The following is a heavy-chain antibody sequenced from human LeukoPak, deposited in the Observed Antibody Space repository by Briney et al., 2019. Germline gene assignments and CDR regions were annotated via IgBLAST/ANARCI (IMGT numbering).Heavy chain of an antibody. D-gene: IGHD1-26*01. Sequence: PGGSLRLSCVASGFWLSDYWMAWVRQAPGKGLEWVANISKYGNEKNYVDSVEGRFTISRDNDEDSVYLQMNSLRGDDTAVYYCVRDRIREPQFLFDHWGQGVLVSVSS. CDR3: VRDRIREPQFLFDH. CDR1: GFWLSDYW. CDR2: ISKYGNEK. J-gene: IGHJ4*02. V-gene: IGHV3-7*01.